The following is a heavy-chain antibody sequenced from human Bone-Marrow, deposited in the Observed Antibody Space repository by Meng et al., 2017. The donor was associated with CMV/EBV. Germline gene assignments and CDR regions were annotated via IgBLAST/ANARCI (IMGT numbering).Heavy chain of an antibody. Sequence: ASVKVSCKAFGYTFSSYCIPWVRQAPGQGLEWMGWISPHNGDTDYAQKFQGRVTMTTDTSTTTAYMELRSLTSDDTAVYYCARRKGTPDDWGQGTLVTVYS. CDR2: ISPHNGDT. J-gene: IGHJ4*02. CDR1: GYTFSSYC. CDR3: ARRKGTPDD. V-gene: IGHV1-18*04.